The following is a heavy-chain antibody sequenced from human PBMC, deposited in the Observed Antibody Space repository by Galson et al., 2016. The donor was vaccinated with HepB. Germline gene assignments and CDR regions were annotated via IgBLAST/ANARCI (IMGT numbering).Heavy chain of an antibody. D-gene: IGHD5-12*01. CDR2: ISYSGST. CDR3: ARGRSPYSGFHIDY. V-gene: IGHV4-61*01. CDR1: GGSVSSGSCY. Sequence: SETLSLTCTVSGGSVSSGSCYWSWIRQPPGKGLEWIGYISYSGSTNYNPSLKSRVTISVDTTKNQFSLKVSSVTAADTAVYYCARGRSPYSGFHIDYWGQGTLVTVSS. J-gene: IGHJ4*02.